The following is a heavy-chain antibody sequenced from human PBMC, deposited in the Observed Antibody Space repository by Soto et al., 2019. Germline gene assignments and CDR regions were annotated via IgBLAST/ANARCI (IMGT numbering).Heavy chain of an antibody. CDR2: IYYRQRT. J-gene: IGHJ4*02. V-gene: IGHV4-39*01. Sequence: PSETLSLTSTVPGGSISSGSYNWGWIRQPPGKGLDWIGSIYYRQRTYYNPSLKSLVTISVDTSTNQCLLTLSCVTGADTAVYYCVSIPYDFWSGYYSWSSYFDYWGQGTLVTVSS. CDR3: VSIPYDFWSGYYSWSSYFDY. D-gene: IGHD3-3*01. CDR1: GGSISSGSYN.